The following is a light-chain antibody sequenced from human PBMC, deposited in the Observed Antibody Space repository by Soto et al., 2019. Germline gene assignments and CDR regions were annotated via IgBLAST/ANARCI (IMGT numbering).Light chain of an antibody. CDR2: EVS. CDR3: CSYAGNGAWV. CDR1: SGDVGNYDL. Sequence: QSALTQPASVSGSPGQSITISCSGSSGDVGNYDLVSWYQQIPGKAPQLMIFEVSRRPSRVSDRFSGSKSGNTASLTISGLQAEDEGDFYCCSYAGNGAWVFGGGTKL. V-gene: IGLV2-23*02. J-gene: IGLJ3*02.